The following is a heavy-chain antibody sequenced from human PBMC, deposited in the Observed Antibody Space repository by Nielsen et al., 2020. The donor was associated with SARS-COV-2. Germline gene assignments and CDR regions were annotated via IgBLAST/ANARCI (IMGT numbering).Heavy chain of an antibody. V-gene: IGHV3-23*01. J-gene: IGHJ4*02. CDR3: AKDPLSSSWYHYFDY. CDR2: ISGSGGST. CDR1: GFTFSSYA. Sequence: LKISCAASGFTFSSYAMSWVRQAPGKGLEWVSAISGSGGSTYYADSVKGRFTISRDNSKNTLYLQMNSLRAEDTAVYYCAKDPLSSSWYHYFDYWGQGTLVTVSS. D-gene: IGHD6-13*01.